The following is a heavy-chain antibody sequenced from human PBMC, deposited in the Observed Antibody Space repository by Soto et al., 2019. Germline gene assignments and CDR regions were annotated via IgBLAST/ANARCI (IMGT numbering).Heavy chain of an antibody. J-gene: IGHJ5*02. V-gene: IGHV4-39*07. CDR1: GDSITSSSFY. CDR3: ARPHGGSSGWDNWFDP. D-gene: IGHD6-25*01. Sequence: SETLSLTCTVSGDSITSSSFYWGWIRQSPGKGLEWIGSIYYSGSTHNNPSLKSRVTMSVDTYTNQFSLKLMSVTAADTAVYYCARPHGGSSGWDNWFDPWGQGTLVTVSS. CDR2: IYYSGST.